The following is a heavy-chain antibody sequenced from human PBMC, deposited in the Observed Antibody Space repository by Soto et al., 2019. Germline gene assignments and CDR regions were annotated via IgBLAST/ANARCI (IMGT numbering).Heavy chain of an antibody. CDR2: IYFSGST. V-gene: IGHV4-59*01. CDR1: GGSIRSYC. D-gene: IGHD2-15*01. CDR3: AREKAGYCSGGSCYPTGWYYYGTDV. J-gene: IGHJ6*02. Sequence: PSETLSLTCTVSGGSIRSYCWSWIRQPPGKGLEWIGYIYFSGSTNYNPSLKSRVTISVDTSRNQFSLKLTSVTAADTAVYYCAREKAGYCSGGSCYPTGWYYYGTDVWGQGTTVTVSS.